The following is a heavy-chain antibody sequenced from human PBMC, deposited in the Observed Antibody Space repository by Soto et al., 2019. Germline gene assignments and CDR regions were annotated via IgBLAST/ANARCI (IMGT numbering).Heavy chain of an antibody. CDR2: IFSNDEK. V-gene: IGHV2-26*01. CDR1: GFSLSKHRMG. CDR3: ARIDPYFYMDV. Sequence: QVTLKESGPVLVNPTETLTLTCTVSGFSLSKHRMGVSWIRQPPGKALEWLAHIFSNDEKSYNISLKSRLTISKDTSKSQVVLTMTNMDPVDTATYYCARIDPYFYMDVWGKGTTVTVSS. J-gene: IGHJ6*03.